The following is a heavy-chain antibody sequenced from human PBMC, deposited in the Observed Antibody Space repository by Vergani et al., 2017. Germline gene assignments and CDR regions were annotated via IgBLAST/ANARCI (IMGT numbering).Heavy chain of an antibody. D-gene: IGHD1-1*01. CDR3: ARVAPSNSEVTPTAFDV. CDR2: IRPYTGHT. V-gene: IGHV1-18*01. CDR1: SHTFQTYG. Sequence: QVQLVQSGAELKKPGASVSVSCKGSSHTFQTYGISWVRQAPGKGLEWMAWIRPYTGHTIYAQKFQDRVTMTADTSTNTGYMELRSLRSDDTAVYFCARVAPSNSEVTPTAFDVWGQGRMVAVSS. J-gene: IGHJ3*01.